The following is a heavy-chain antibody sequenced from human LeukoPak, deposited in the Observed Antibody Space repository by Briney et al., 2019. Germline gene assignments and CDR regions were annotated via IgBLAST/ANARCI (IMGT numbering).Heavy chain of an antibody. Sequence: SETLSLTCTVSGGSISSGDYYWSWIRQPPGKGLEWIGYIYYSGSTYYNPSLKSRVTMSVDTSKNQFSLKLRSVTAADTAVYYCATSDIAARMDAFDIWGQGTMVTVSS. D-gene: IGHD6-6*01. J-gene: IGHJ3*02. CDR2: IYYSGST. CDR1: GGSISSGDYY. V-gene: IGHV4-30-4*02. CDR3: ATSDIAARMDAFDI.